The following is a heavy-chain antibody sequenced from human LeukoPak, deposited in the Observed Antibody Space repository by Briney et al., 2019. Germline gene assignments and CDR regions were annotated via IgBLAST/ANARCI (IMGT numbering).Heavy chain of an antibody. CDR1: GGSFSGYY. D-gene: IGHD5-12*01. CDR3: ARGGYSGRGDY. Sequence: SETLSLTCAVYGGSFSGYYWSWIRQPPGKGLEWIGEINRSGSTNYNPSLKSRVTISVDTSKNQFSLKLSSVTAADTAVYYCARGGYSGRGDYWGQGTLVTVSS. V-gene: IGHV4-34*01. CDR2: INRSGST. J-gene: IGHJ4*02.